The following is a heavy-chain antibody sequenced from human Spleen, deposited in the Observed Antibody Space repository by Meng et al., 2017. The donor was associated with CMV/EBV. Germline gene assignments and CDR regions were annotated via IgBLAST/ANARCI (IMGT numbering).Heavy chain of an antibody. CDR3: ASLARFCSGTSCLIFDY. Sequence: VKSKWYFLRWDRQPPRGGLEWIGYIYYRGTTNYNPSLKSRVTVLVDTSKNQFSLRLSSVTAADTAAYYCASLARFCSGTSCLIFDYWSQGTLVTVSS. CDR2: IYYRGTT. D-gene: IGHD2-2*01. J-gene: IGHJ4*02. CDR1: VKSKWYF. V-gene: IGHV4-61*01.